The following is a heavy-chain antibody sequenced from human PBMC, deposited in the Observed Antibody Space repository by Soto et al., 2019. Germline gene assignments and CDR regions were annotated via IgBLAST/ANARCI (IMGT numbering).Heavy chain of an antibody. V-gene: IGHV4-4*02. CDR3: ARSFGWYAIDH. Sequence: QMQLQESGPGLVKPSETLSLTCAVSSASIITEQRWTWVRQPPGKGLEWIGEIHHSGSTNNNPSLRGRVTMEVDKSKNQWSLILNSVTAADTEVYYCARSFGWYAIDHWGRGALVMVSS. J-gene: IGHJ4*02. CDR2: IHHSGST. CDR1: SASIITEQR. D-gene: IGHD6-19*01.